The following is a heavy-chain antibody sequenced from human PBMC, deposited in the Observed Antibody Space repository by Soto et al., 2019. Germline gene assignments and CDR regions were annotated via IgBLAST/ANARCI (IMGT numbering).Heavy chain of an antibody. CDR1: GFSFSSSW. V-gene: IGHV3-74*01. CDR3: VTGWSGY. CDR2: INSDGSST. J-gene: IGHJ4*02. Sequence: GGSLRLSCVVSGFSFSSSWMHWVRQAPGKGLVWVSRINSDGSSTNYADSVKGRFTTSRDNAKNMLYLQMNSLRVEDTALYYCVTGWSGYWGQGTLI. D-gene: IGHD2-15*01.